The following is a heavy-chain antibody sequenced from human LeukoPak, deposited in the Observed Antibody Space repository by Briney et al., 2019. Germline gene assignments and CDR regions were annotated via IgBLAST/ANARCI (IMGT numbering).Heavy chain of an antibody. J-gene: IGHJ3*02. CDR2: IYPGDSDT. D-gene: IGHD2-2*01. CDR1: GYSFTSYW. Sequence: GESLKISCKGSGYSFTSYWIGWVRQMPGKGLEWMGIIYPGDSDTRYSPSFQGQVTISADKSISTAYLQRSSLKASDTAMYYCARLPRGGYCSSTSCQGAFDIWGQGTMVTVSS. V-gene: IGHV5-51*01. CDR3: ARLPRGGYCSSTSCQGAFDI.